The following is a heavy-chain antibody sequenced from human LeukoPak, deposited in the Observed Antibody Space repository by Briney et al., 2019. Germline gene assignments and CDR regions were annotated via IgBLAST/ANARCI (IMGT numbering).Heavy chain of an antibody. V-gene: IGHV3-23*01. CDR2: IIGSGGGT. CDR1: GFTFTNVW. Sequence: SGGSLRLSCAASGFTFTNVWMSWVRQAAGKGLEWVSLIIGSGGGTYYADSVKGRFTISRDNSKNTLYLQLNSLRVEDTAVYYCAKNRGAGSHYYYHMNVWGKGTTVTVSS. D-gene: IGHD1-26*01. J-gene: IGHJ6*03. CDR3: AKNRGAGSHYYYHMNV.